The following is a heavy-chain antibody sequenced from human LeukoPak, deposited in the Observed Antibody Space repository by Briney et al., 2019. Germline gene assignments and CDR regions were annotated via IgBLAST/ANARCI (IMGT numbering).Heavy chain of an antibody. CDR2: ISGSGGST. Sequence: GGSLRLSCAASGFTFSSYAMRWVRQAPGKGLEWVSAISGSGGSTYYADSVKGRFTISRDNSKNTLYLQMNSLRAEDTAVYYCAKDYYDSSGYYSRLLFDYWGQGTLVTVSS. V-gene: IGHV3-23*01. CDR3: AKDYYDSSGYYSRLLFDY. CDR1: GFTFSSYA. D-gene: IGHD3-22*01. J-gene: IGHJ4*02.